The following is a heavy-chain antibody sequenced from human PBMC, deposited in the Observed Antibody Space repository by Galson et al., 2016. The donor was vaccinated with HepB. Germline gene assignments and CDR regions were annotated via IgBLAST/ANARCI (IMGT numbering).Heavy chain of an antibody. CDR3: AKDMRSSGYYHGAFDI. CDR2: ISWNSGSI. J-gene: IGHJ3*02. Sequence: SLRLSCAASGFTFDDYAMHWVRQAPGKSLEWVSGISWNSGSIGYADSVKGRFTISRDNAKNSLYLQMNSLRAEDTALYYCAKDMRSSGYYHGAFDIWGQGTMVTVSS. V-gene: IGHV3-9*01. CDR1: GFTFDDYA. D-gene: IGHD3-22*01.